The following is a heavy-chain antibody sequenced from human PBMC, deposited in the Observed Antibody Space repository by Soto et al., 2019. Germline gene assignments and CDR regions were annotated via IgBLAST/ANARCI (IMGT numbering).Heavy chain of an antibody. Sequence: QVQLVESGGVVVKPGGSLRLSCAASGFTFSDYYMSWIRQDPRKGLVWVSYISSSGSTIYYADSVKGRFTISRANAKNSLYLQMNSLRAEDTAVYDCARDQGAKGGMDVWGQGTTVTVSS. D-gene: IGHD1-26*01. CDR2: ISSSGSTI. CDR1: GFTFSDYY. V-gene: IGHV3-11*01. J-gene: IGHJ6*01. CDR3: ARDQGAKGGMDV.